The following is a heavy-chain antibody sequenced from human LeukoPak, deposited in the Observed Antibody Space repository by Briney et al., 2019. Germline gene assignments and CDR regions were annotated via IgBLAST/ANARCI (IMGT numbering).Heavy chain of an antibody. CDR3: ARGPAWYFND. Sequence: SETLSLTCTVSGGSINSYYWIWIRQPPGKGLEWIGYIYYSGGTNYNPSLMSRATISEDTSKNQFSLKLSSVTAADTAIYYCARGPAWYFNDWGQGTLVTVSS. V-gene: IGHV4-59*01. CDR2: IYYSGGT. J-gene: IGHJ4*02. CDR1: GGSINSYY.